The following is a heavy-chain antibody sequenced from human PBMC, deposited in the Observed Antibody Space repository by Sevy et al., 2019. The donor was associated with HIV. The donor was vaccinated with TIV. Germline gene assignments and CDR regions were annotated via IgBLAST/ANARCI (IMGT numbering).Heavy chain of an antibody. CDR2: IKQDGSEK. Sequence: GESLKISCAASGFTFSSYWMSWVRQAPGKGLEWVANIKQDGSEKYYVDSVKGRFTISRDNAKNSLYLQMNGLRAEDTAVYYCARDYSGSYYYSRYYFDYWGQGTLVTVSS. V-gene: IGHV3-7*03. D-gene: IGHD1-26*01. CDR1: GFTFSSYW. J-gene: IGHJ4*02. CDR3: ARDYSGSYYYSRYYFDY.